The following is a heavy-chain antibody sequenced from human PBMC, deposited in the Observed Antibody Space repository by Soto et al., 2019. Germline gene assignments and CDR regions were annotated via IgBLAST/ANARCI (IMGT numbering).Heavy chain of an antibody. CDR3: ARDQGVAAAGITWFDP. CDR2: IHSSGST. Sequence: PSETLSLTCTVSGGSMNSYHWSWIRQPAGKGLGWIGHIHSSGSTNYNPSLKSRVTMSVDTSKNQFSLRLMSVTAADTAVYYCARDQGVAAAGITWFDPWGQGSLVTVSS. D-gene: IGHD6-13*01. J-gene: IGHJ5*02. V-gene: IGHV4-4*07. CDR1: GGSMNSYH.